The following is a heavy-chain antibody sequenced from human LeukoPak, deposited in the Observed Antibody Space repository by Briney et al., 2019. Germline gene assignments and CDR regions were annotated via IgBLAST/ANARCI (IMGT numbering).Heavy chain of an antibody. V-gene: IGHV1-8*01. CDR1: GYTFASYD. J-gene: IGHJ5*02. D-gene: IGHD4-17*01. CDR2: MNPNSGNT. Sequence: ASVKVSCRASGYTFASYDINWVRQATGQGLEWMGWMNPNSGNTGYTQKFQGRVTMTRDTSISTAYMELSSLRSEDTAVYYCARRDDYGAMGFDPWGQGTLVTVSS. CDR3: ARRDDYGAMGFDP.